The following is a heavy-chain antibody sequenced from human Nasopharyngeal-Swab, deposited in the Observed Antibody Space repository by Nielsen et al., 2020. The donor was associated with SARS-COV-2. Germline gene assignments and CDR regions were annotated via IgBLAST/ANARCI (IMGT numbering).Heavy chain of an antibody. Sequence: SETLSLTCTVSGASISSGDYYWGWIRQPPGKGLEWIGYIYYSGSPYYNPSLKSRVTISVDTSKNQFSLKLSSVTAADTAVYYCARDNGSGSYYRGWLALDIWGQGTMVTVSS. D-gene: IGHD3-10*01. CDR3: ARDNGSGSYYRGWLALDI. V-gene: IGHV4-30-4*01. J-gene: IGHJ3*02. CDR1: GASISSGDYY. CDR2: IYYSGSP.